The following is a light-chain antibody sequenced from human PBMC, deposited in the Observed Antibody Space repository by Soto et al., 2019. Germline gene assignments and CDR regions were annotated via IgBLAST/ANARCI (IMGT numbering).Light chain of an antibody. V-gene: IGKV1-27*01. CDR1: QGISNY. J-gene: IGKJ3*01. Sequence: DIQMTQSPSSLSASVGDRVTITCRASQGISNYLAWYQQKPGKVPKLLIYAASTVQSGDPSRFSVSGSGTVFTHTINSLQTEDEETCYCLKYNSAPFTFGPRTKVDIK. CDR3: LKYNSAPFT. CDR2: AAS.